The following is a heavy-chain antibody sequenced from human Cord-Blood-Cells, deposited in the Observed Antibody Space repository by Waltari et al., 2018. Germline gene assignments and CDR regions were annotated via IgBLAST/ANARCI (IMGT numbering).Heavy chain of an antibody. D-gene: IGHD5-18*01. CDR2: IYYSGST. CDR3: ARAGYSYGYFDY. Sequence: QLQLQESGPGLVKPSETLSLTCTVSGGSISSSSYYWGWIRQPPGKGLEWIGSIYYSGSTYYNPSLKSRVTISIDTSKNLFSLKLSSVTAADTAVYYCARAGYSYGYFDYWGQGTLVTVSS. V-gene: IGHV4-39*01. J-gene: IGHJ4*02. CDR1: GGSISSSSYY.